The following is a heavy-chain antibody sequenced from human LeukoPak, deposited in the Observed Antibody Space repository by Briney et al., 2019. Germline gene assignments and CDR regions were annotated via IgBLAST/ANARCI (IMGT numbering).Heavy chain of an antibody. V-gene: IGHV7-4-1*02. D-gene: IGHD2-8*01. CDR2: INTNTGNP. J-gene: IGHJ5*02. Sequence: ASVKVSCKASGYTFTSYAMNWVRQAPGQGLEWMGWINTNTGNPTYAQGFTGRFVFSLDTSVSTAYLQISSLKAEDTAVYYCARRPYCTNGVCYGELGFDPWGQGTLVTVSS. CDR3: ARRPYCTNGVCYGELGFDP. CDR1: GYTFTSYA.